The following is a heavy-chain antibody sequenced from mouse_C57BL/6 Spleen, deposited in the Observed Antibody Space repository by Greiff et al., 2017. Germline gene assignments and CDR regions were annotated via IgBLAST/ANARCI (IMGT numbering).Heavy chain of an antibody. CDR3: ARRQTAQAYAMDY. V-gene: IGHV1-82*01. J-gene: IGHJ4*01. Sequence: VHLVESGPELVKPGASVKISCKASGYAFSSSWMNWVKQRPGKGLEWIGRIYPGDGDTNYNGKFKGKATLTADKSSSTAYMQLSSLTSEDSAVYFCARRQTAQAYAMDYWGQGTSVTVSS. D-gene: IGHD3-2*02. CDR2: IYPGDGDT. CDR1: GYAFSSSW.